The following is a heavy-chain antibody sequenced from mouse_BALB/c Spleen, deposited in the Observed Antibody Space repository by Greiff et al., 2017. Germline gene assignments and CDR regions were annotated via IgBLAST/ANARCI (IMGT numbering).Heavy chain of an antibody. D-gene: IGHD2-3*01. CDR2: IDPANGNT. CDR3: ARGDGVYAMDY. Sequence: VQLQQSGAELVKPGASVKLSCTASGFNINDTYMHWVKQRPEQGLEWIGRIDPANGNTKYDPKFQGKATITADTSSNTAYLQLSSLTSEDTAVYYCARGDGVYAMDYWGQGTSVTVSA. J-gene: IGHJ4*01. CDR1: GFNINDTY. V-gene: IGHV14-3*02.